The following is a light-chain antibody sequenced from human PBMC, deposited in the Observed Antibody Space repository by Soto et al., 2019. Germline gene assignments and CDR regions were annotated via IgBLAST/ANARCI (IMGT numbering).Light chain of an antibody. Sequence: EIVLTQSPATLSMSPGERATLSCRASQSVSSNLAWYQQKPGQAPRLLIYGASTRATGIPARFSGSGSGTEFTLTISSLQSGDFAVYYCQQYNNWPPAWTFGQGTKVDIK. V-gene: IGKV3-15*01. CDR1: QSVSSN. CDR2: GAS. J-gene: IGKJ1*01. CDR3: QQYNNWPPAWT.